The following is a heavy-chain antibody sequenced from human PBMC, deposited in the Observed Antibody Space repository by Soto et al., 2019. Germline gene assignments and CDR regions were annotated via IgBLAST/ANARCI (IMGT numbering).Heavy chain of an antibody. J-gene: IGHJ5*02. V-gene: IGHV2-5*02. Sequence: QITLKESGPTLVKPTQTLTLTCTFSGFSLTTRGVGVGWIRQPPGKALEGLALIYWDDDKRYSPSLKSRLTITKDTSKNQVVLTLTNMDPVDTATYYCAHRSRVTAKWKNWFDPWGQGTLVTVSS. CDR1: GFSLTTRGVG. CDR3: AHRSRVTAKWKNWFDP. CDR2: IYWDDDK. D-gene: IGHD2-21*02.